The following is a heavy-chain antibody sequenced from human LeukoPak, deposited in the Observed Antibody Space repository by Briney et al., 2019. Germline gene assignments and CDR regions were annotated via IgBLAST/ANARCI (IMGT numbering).Heavy chain of an antibody. V-gene: IGHV1-2*02. CDR2: INPNSGGT. Sequence: ASVKVSCKGSGYTFTGYYMHWVRQAPGQGLEWMGWINPNSGGTNYAQKFQSRVTMTRDTSISTAYMELSRLRSDDTAVYYCARARGSRVYYMDVWGKGTTVTVSS. CDR3: ARARGSRVYYMDV. D-gene: IGHD1-26*01. J-gene: IGHJ6*03. CDR1: GYTFTGYY.